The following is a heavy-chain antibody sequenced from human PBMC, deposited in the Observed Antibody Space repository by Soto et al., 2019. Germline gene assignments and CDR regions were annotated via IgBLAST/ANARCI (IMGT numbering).Heavy chain of an antibody. V-gene: IGHV4-4*07. D-gene: IGHD2-8*01. J-gene: IGHJ6*02. Sequence: PSETLSLTCTVSGGSVSSYYWSWIRQPAGKGLDWIGRIYTSGNTDYNPSLKSRVTMSLDTSRNQFSLKLSSATAADTAIYYCARDGVGPHGMDVWGQGTAVTVSS. CDR2: IYTSGNT. CDR1: GGSVSSYY. CDR3: ARDGVGPHGMDV.